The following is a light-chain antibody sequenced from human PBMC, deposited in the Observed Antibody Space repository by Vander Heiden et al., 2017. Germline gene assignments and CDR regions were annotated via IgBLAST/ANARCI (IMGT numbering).Light chain of an antibody. J-gene: IGLJ2*01. V-gene: IGLV1-40*01. CDR1: SPNIWAGYG. CDR3: QSYDSSLSVV. Sequence: QSVLTQPPSVSGAPGKRIRYSCPGRSPNIWAGYGVHWYQQLPGTAPKLLIDGNTDRPSGVPDRFSGSKSGTSASLAITGLQAEDEADYYCQSYDSSLSVVFGGGTKLTVL. CDR2: GNT.